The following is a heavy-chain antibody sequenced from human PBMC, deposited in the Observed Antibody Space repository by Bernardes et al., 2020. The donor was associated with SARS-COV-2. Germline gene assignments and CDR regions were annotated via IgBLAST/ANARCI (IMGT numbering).Heavy chain of an antibody. J-gene: IGHJ4*01. CDR2: ISGSGGST. D-gene: IGHD3-3*01. CDR1: GFTFSSYA. CDR3: AKRGYYDFWSGPIDY. Sequence: GGSLRLSCAASGFTFSSYAMNWVRQAPGKGLEWVSAISGSGGSTYYADSVRGRFTISRDNSKNTLYLQMNSQRAEDTAVYYCAKRGYYDFWSGPIDYWGQGTLVNVSS. V-gene: IGHV3-23*01.